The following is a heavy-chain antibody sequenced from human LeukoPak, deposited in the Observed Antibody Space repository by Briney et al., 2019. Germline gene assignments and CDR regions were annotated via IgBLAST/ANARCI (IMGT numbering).Heavy chain of an antibody. J-gene: IGHJ4*02. CDR3: ARALPTYYYDSSGYLDY. D-gene: IGHD3-22*01. Sequence: GGSLRLSCAASGFTFSSYSMSWVRQAPGKGLEWVAYIKQDGSEKYYVDSVKGRFTISRDNAKNSLYLQMNSLRAEDTAVYYCARALPTYYYDSSGYLDYWGQGTLVTVSS. CDR2: IKQDGSEK. CDR1: GFTFSSYS. V-gene: IGHV3-7*01.